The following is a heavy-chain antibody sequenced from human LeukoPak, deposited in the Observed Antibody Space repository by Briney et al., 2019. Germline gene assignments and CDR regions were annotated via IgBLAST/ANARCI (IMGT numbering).Heavy chain of an antibody. D-gene: IGHD6-13*01. CDR2: IYYSGST. CDR1: GGSISSSSYY. Sequence: PSETLSLTCTVSGGSISSSSYYWGWIRQPPGKGLEWIGSIYYSGSTYYNPSLKSRVTISVDTSKNQFSLKLSSVTAADTAVYYCAREVTAAGTWWFDPWGQGTLVTVSS. J-gene: IGHJ5*02. V-gene: IGHV4-39*07. CDR3: AREVTAAGTWWFDP.